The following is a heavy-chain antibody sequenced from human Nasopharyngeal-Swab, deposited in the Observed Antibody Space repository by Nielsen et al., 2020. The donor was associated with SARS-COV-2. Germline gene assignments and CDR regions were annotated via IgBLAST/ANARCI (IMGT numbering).Heavy chain of an antibody. D-gene: IGHD5-12*01. CDR2: IYHSGST. CDR3: ARSRGYSGYEDYYYYYMDV. Sequence: SQTLSLTCAVSGGSISSGGYSWSWIRQPPGTGLEWIGYIYHSGSTYYNPSLKSRVTISVDRSKNQFSLKLSSVTAADTAVYYCARSRGYSGYEDYYYYYMDVWGKGTTVTVSS. CDR1: GGSISSGGYS. V-gene: IGHV4-30-2*01. J-gene: IGHJ6*03.